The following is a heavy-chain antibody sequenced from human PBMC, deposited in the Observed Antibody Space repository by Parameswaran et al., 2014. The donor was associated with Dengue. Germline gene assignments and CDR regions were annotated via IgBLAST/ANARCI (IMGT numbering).Heavy chain of an antibody. J-gene: IGHJ3*02. V-gene: IGHV4-59*13. D-gene: IGHD3-22*01. CDR1: GGSISSYY. CDR2: IYYSGST. Sequence: ASETLSLTCTVSGGSISSYYWSWIRQPPGKGLEWIGYIYYSGSTNYNPSLKSRVTISVDTSKNQFSLKLSSVTAADTAVYYCARENYYDSSGYSSVDIWGQGTMVTVSS. CDR3: ARENYYDSSGYSSVDI.